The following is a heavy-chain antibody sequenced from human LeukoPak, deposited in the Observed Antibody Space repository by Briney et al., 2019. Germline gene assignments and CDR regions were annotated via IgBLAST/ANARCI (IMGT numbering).Heavy chain of an antibody. D-gene: IGHD3/OR15-3a*01. CDR1: GASISSHY. CDR2: TSGSI. CDR3: ARVLAIFGLDTTDFSRDV. V-gene: IGHV4-59*11. Sequence: SETLSLTCAVSGASISSHYWSWIRQPPGKGLEWIGYTSGSISDNPSLKSRGAVSVDPSQNQVSLSLTSVTAADTGVYYCARVLAIFGLDTTDFSRDVWGKGTTVTVFS. J-gene: IGHJ6*03.